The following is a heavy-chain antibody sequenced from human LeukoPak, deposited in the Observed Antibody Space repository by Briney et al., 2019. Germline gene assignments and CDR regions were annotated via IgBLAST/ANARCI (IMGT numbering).Heavy chain of an antibody. CDR1: GYRFSTYW. Sequence: LGESLKISCQGSGYRFSTYWIGWVRQMPGKGLEWMGIIYPGDSDTRYSPSFQGQVTISADKSISTAYLQWSSLKASDTAMYYCARFGTLAAADDIEYFQHWGQGTLVTVSP. J-gene: IGHJ1*01. CDR2: IYPGDSDT. CDR3: ARFGTLAAADDIEYFQH. V-gene: IGHV5-51*01. D-gene: IGHD6-13*01.